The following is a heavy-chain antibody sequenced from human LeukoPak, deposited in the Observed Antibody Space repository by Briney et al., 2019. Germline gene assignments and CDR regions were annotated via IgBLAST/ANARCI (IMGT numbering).Heavy chain of an antibody. D-gene: IGHD2-2*01. CDR3: ARGCSSTSCSIDY. J-gene: IGHJ4*02. CDR1: GGTFSIYA. CDR2: IIPIFGTA. Sequence: ASVKVSCKASGGTFSIYAISWVRQAPGQGPEWMGVIIPIFGTANYAQKFQGRVTITTDESTSTAYMELSSLRSEDTAVYYCARGCSSTSCSIDYWGQGTLVTVSS. V-gene: IGHV1-69*05.